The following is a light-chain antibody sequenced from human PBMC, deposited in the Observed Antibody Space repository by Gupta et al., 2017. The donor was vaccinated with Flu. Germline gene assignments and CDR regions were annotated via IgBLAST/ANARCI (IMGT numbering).Light chain of an antibody. CDR1: SSKIGGNT. CDR3: SGWDDTLNVCEV. V-gene: IGLV1-44*01. Sequence: SRRSSKIGGNTVNGHQQHQGTGHKRLIYSNKQRPSGVPDRFSGSKSGTSDSPALSGLEYEDEAEDVCSGWDDTLNVCEVFGTGTKVTVL. CDR2: SNK. J-gene: IGLJ1*01.